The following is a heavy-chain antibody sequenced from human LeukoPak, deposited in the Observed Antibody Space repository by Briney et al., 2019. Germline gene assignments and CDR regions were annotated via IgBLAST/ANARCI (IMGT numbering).Heavy chain of an antibody. J-gene: IGHJ6*02. CDR1: GGSISPYY. CDR2: IYYSGST. D-gene: IGHD2/OR15-2a*01. Sequence: PSETLSLTCSVSGGSISPYYWTWIRQPPGKGLEWIGYIYYSGSTNYNPSLKSRVIILVDTSKNQFSPKLSSVTAADTAVYYCARQSEYSDSYYYGMDVWGQGTTVTVSS. CDR3: ARQSEYSDSYYYGMDV. V-gene: IGHV4-59*01.